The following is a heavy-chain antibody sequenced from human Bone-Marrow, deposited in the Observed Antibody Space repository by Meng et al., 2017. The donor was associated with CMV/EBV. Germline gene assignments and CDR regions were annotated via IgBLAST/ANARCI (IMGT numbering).Heavy chain of an antibody. CDR2: IYSGGSST. V-gene: IGHV3-23*03. CDR1: GFTFSSYA. Sequence: GESLKISCAASGFTFSSYAMSWVRQAPGKGLEWVSVIYSGGSSTYYADSVKGRFTISRDNSKNTLYLQMNSLRAEDTAVYYCARDSPYYDFWSGYYPISEWGQGTLVTVSS. J-gene: IGHJ4*02. CDR3: ARDSPYYDFWSGYYPISE. D-gene: IGHD3-3*01.